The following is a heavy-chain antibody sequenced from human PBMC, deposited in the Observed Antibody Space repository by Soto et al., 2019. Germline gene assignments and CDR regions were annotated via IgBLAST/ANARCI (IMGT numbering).Heavy chain of an antibody. V-gene: IGHV4-34*01. J-gene: IGHJ4*02. CDR1: GGSFSGYN. D-gene: IGHD5-12*01. CDR2: INHSGST. Sequence: PSETLSLTCAVYGGSFSGYNWSWIRQPPGKGLEWIGGINHSGSTSYTPSLTSRVTIYVDTSKNQFSLKLSSVTAADTAVYYCARCGGEGIVATRRPDYCLDCWGQGTRVSVSS. CDR3: ARCGGEGIVATRRPDYCLDC.